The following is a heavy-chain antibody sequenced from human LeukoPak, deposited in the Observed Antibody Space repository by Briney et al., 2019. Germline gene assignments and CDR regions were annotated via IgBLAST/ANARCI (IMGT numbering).Heavy chain of an antibody. CDR2: ISAYNGNT. CDR1: GYTFTSYG. V-gene: IGHV1-18*01. Sequence: ASVKVSCKASGYTFTSYGISWVRQAPGQGLEWMGWISAYNGNTNYAQKLQGRVTMTTDTSTSTAYMELSSLRSEDTAVYYCATDYAAAHPSYFQHWGQGTLVTVSS. CDR3: ATDYAAAHPSYFQH. J-gene: IGHJ1*01. D-gene: IGHD6-13*01.